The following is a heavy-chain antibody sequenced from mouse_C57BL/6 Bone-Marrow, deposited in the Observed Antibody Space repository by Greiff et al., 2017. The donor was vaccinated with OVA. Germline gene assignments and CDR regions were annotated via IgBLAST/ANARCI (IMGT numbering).Heavy chain of an antibody. CDR2: ISYDGSI. D-gene: IGHD2-5*01. CDR3: ARGGSNWRAFWYFDV. Sequence: VQLKESGPGLVKPSQSLSLTCSVTGYSITSGYYWNWLRQFPENQLEWMGYISYDGSINYNPSLKNRISITRDTSKNQVFLKLNSVTTEDTATDYWARGGSNWRAFWYFDVWGTGTTVTVSS. J-gene: IGHJ1*03. V-gene: IGHV3-6*01. CDR1: GYSITSGYY.